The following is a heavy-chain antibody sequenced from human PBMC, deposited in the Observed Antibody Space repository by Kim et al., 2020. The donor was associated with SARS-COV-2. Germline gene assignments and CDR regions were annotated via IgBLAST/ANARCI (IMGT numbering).Heavy chain of an antibody. J-gene: IGHJ5*02. D-gene: IGHD6-19*01. Sequence: GGSLRLSCAASGFTFSSYGMHWVRQAPGKGLEWVAVISYDGSNKYYVDSVKGRFTISRDNSKNTLYLQMNSLRAEDTAVYYCAKSYSSGWYGGFDPWGQGTLVTVSS. CDR2: ISYDGSNK. CDR1: GFTFSSYG. CDR3: AKSYSSGWYGGFDP. V-gene: IGHV3-30*18.